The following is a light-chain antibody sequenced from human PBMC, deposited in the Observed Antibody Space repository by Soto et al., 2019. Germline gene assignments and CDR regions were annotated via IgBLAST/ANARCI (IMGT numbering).Light chain of an antibody. Sequence: QAVVTQEPSLTVSPGGTVTLTCASSTGAVTSGHYTNWLQQKPGQAPRALIYSTDTKHSWTPARFSGSLLGGKAALTLSGAQPEDEAVYYCLLYYGGAVIFGGGTKLTVL. V-gene: IGLV7-43*01. J-gene: IGLJ2*01. CDR2: STD. CDR3: LLYYGGAVI. CDR1: TGAVTSGHY.